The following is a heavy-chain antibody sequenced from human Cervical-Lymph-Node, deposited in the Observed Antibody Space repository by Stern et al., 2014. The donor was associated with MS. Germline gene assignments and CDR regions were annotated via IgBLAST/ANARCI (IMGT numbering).Heavy chain of an antibody. V-gene: IGHV3-30*18. D-gene: IGHD3-3*01. CDR2: MSYDGTNE. CDR3: AKDPRGIFGVVIPYFDF. J-gene: IGHJ4*02. CDR1: GLTLSDSG. Sequence: MQLVESGGGVVQPGRSLRLSCVASGLTLSDSGMHWVRQAPGKGLEWVAGMSYDGTNEYYADSVKGRLTIARDNSKNTLYLQMDSLRVEDTALYYCAKDPRGIFGVVIPYFDFWGQGTQVTVSS.